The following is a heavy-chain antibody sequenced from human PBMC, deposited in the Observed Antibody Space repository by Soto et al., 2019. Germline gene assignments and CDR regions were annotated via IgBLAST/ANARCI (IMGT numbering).Heavy chain of an antibody. CDR3: ARDQVAQSITFFGVVTGVVKFDP. J-gene: IGHJ5*02. CDR1: GYTFTSYG. CDR2: ISAYNGNT. D-gene: IGHD3-3*01. Sequence: ASVKVSCKASGYTFTSYGISWVRQAPGQGLEWMGWISAYNGNTNYAQKLQGRVTMTTDTSTSTAYMELRSLRSDDTAVYYCARDQVAQSITFFGVVTGVVKFDPWGQGTLVPVSS. V-gene: IGHV1-18*01.